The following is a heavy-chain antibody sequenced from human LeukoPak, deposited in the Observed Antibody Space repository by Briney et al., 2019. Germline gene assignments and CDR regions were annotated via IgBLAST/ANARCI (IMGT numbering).Heavy chain of an antibody. CDR1: GFTLCPYA. Sequence: GGSLRLSCAASGFTLCPYAMHWVRQRPGKGLEWVAHINADGGRTFYADSVEGRFTISRDNSKDSLYLQMNSLTTDDTALYYCGTRAFYHSLDVWGQGTTVTVSS. V-gene: IGHV3-43*02. J-gene: IGHJ6*02. CDR2: INADGGRT. D-gene: IGHD2/OR15-2a*01. CDR3: GTRAFYHSLDV.